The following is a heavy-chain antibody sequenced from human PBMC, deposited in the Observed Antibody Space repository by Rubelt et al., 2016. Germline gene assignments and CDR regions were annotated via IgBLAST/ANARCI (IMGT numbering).Heavy chain of an antibody. CDR2: ISWNSGSI. V-gene: IGHV3-9*01. CDR3: ARRFGEPDW. J-gene: IGHJ4*02. D-gene: IGHD3-10*01. Sequence: VRQAPGKGLEWVSGISWNSGSIGYADSVKGRFTISRDNAKNSLYLQMNSLRAEDTAVYYCARRFGEPDWWGQGTLVTVSS.